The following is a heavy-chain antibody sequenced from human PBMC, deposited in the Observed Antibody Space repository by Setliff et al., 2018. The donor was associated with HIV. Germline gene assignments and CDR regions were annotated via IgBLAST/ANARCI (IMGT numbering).Heavy chain of an antibody. J-gene: IGHJ2*01. CDR2: IWFDGNNK. D-gene: IGHD3-16*02. CDR3: AKSSFRFFEDLSDWYFDL. Sequence: PGGSLRLSCAASGFTFSSYGMHWVRQAPGKGLEWVATIWFDGNNKYYADSVKGRFTISRDNSKNTVFLQMNNLRVEDTALYYCAKSSFRFFEDLSDWYFDLWGRGTLVTVSS. CDR1: GFTFSSYG. V-gene: IGHV3-30*02.